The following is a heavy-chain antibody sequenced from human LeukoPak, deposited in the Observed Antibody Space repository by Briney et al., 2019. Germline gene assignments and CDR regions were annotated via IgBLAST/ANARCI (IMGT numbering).Heavy chain of an antibody. D-gene: IGHD3-22*01. J-gene: IGHJ4*02. Sequence: SQTLSLTCTVSGGSISSGGYYWSWIRQHPGKGLEWIGYIYYSGSTYYNPSLKSRVTISVDTSKNQFSLKPSSVTAADTAVYYCARSRQRDYDSNPAIDYWGQGTLVTVSS. CDR1: GGSISSGGYY. V-gene: IGHV4-31*03. CDR3: ARSRQRDYDSNPAIDY. CDR2: IYYSGST.